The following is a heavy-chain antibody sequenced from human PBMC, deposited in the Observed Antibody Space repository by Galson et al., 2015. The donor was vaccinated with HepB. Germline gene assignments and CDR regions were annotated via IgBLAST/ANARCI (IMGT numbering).Heavy chain of an antibody. CDR3: ARDRYYYYYHGMDV. CDR1: GFTVNSNY. Sequence: LRLSCAASGFTVNSNYMTWVRQAPGKGLEWIGYIYYSGSTYYNPSLKSRVTISVDTSKNQFSLKLSSVTAADTAVYYCARDRYYYYYHGMDVWGQGTTVTVSS. V-gene: IGHV4-30-4*08. J-gene: IGHJ6*02. CDR2: IYYSGST.